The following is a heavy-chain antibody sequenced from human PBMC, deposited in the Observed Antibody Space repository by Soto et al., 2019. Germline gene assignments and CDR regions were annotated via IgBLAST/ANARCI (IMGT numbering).Heavy chain of an antibody. CDR2: IIPIFGTA. CDR3: ARDYYGSGSSDY. D-gene: IGHD3-10*01. J-gene: IGHJ4*02. Sequence: ASVKVSGKASGGTFSSYAISWVRQAPGQGLEWMGGIIPIFGTANYAQKFRDRVTITADESTSTAYMELSSLRSEDTAVYYCARDYYGSGSSDYWGQGTLVTVSS. CDR1: GGTFSSYA. V-gene: IGHV1-69*13.